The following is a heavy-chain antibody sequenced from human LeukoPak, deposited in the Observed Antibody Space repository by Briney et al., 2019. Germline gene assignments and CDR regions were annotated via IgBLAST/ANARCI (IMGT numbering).Heavy chain of an antibody. Sequence: GESLQISCKGSGYSFTSYWIGWVRQMPGKGLEWMGIIYPGDSDTTYSPSFQGQVTISADKSISTAYLQWSSLKASDTAMYYCARRDGYCSSTSCYADYYYGMDVWGQGTTVTVSS. CDR2: IYPGDSDT. J-gene: IGHJ6*02. CDR3: ARRDGYCSSTSCYADYYYGMDV. D-gene: IGHD2-2*01. V-gene: IGHV5-51*01. CDR1: GYSFTSYW.